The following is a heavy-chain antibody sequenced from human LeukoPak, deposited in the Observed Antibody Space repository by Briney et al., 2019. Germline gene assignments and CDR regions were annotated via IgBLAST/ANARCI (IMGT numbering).Heavy chain of an antibody. J-gene: IGHJ5*02. D-gene: IGHD3-16*01. Sequence: GGSLRLSCAASGFTFSSYGMHWVRQTPGKGLEWVAFIRYVGSDQYYADSVKGRFTISRDNSKNTLYLQMNSLRAEDTAVYYCALGSHDSPWGQGTLVTVSS. V-gene: IGHV3-30*02. CDR2: IRYVGSDQ. CDR1: GFTFSSYG. CDR3: ALGSHDSP.